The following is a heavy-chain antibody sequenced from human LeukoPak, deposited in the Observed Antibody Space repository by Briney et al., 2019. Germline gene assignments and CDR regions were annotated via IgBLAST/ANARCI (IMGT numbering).Heavy chain of an antibody. CDR3: ARALTVDTAMVTYFDY. CDR1: GGSFSGYY. D-gene: IGHD5-18*01. V-gene: IGHV4-34*01. CDR2: INHSGST. Sequence: PSETLSLTCAVYGGSFSGYYWSWIRQPPRKGLEWIGEINHSGSTNYNPSLKSRVTISVDTSKNQFSPKLSSVTAADTAVYYCARALTVDTAMVTYFDYWGQGTLVTVSS. J-gene: IGHJ4*02.